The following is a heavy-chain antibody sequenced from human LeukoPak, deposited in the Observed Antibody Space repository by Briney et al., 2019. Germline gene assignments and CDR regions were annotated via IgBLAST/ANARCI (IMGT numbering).Heavy chain of an antibody. V-gene: IGHV3-66*01. J-gene: IGHJ3*02. CDR1: GFTVSSNY. D-gene: IGHD5-24*01. CDR3: AREGVGDGYNRHAFDI. Sequence: GSLRLSCAASGFTVSSNYMSWVRQAPGKGLEWVSVIYTGGSTYYADSVKGRFTISRDNSKNTLYLQMNSLRAEDTAVYYCAREGVGDGYNRHAFDIWGQGTMVTVSS. CDR2: IYTGGST.